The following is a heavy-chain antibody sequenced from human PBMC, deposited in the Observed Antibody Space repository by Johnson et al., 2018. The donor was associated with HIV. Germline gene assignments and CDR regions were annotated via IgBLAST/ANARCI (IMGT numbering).Heavy chain of an antibody. CDR3: ARDRGAARDAFDI. V-gene: IGHV3-74*01. CDR2: INSEGSST. Sequence: MQLVESGGGLVQPGGSLRLSCAASEFMFSNYWMHWVRQAPGKGLVWVSRINSEGSSTDSADSVKGRFTISRDNAKNSLYLQMNSLRAEDTAVYYCARDRGAARDAFDIWGQGTMVTVSS. J-gene: IGHJ3*02. D-gene: IGHD6-6*01. CDR1: EFMFSNYW.